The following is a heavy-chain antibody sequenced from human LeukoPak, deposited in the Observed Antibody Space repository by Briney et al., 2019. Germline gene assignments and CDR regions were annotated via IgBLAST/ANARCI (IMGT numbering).Heavy chain of an antibody. Sequence: SETLSLTCTVSGGSINSYYWGWIRQPPGKGLEWIGSIYYSGSTYYNPSLKSRVTISVDTSKNQFSLKLSSVTAADTAVYYCASYYYDSSGYYFYFDYWGQGTLVTVSS. J-gene: IGHJ4*02. D-gene: IGHD3-22*01. V-gene: IGHV4-39*07. CDR3: ASYYYDSSGYYFYFDY. CDR1: GGSINSYY. CDR2: IYYSGST.